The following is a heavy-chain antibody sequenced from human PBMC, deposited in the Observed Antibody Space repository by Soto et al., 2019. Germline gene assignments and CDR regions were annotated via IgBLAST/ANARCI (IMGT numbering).Heavy chain of an antibody. CDR3: AIVRSGYSSGWYWFDP. CDR2: IYPGDSDT. CDR1: GYSFTSYW. V-gene: IGHV5-51*01. D-gene: IGHD6-19*01. J-gene: IGHJ5*02. Sequence: GESLKISCKGSGYSFTSYWIGWVRQMPGKGLEWMGIIYPGDSDTRYSPSFQGQVTISADKSISTAYLQWSSLKASDTAMYYCAIVRSGYSSGWYWFDPWGQGTLVTVSS.